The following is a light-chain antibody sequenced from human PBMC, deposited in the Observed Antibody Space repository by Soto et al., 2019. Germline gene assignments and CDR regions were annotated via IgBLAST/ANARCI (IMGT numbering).Light chain of an antibody. V-gene: IGKV3-15*01. J-gene: IGKJ1*01. CDR2: GAS. CDR1: QSVIRN. CDR3: QQYDTWPRT. Sequence: IVMTQSPATLSVSPGERATLSCRASQSVIRNLAWYQQKPGQSPRLLIYGASTRATAVPARFTASGSGTEFTLSISSLQSDDFGVYYCQQYDTWPRTFGQGTKVDI.